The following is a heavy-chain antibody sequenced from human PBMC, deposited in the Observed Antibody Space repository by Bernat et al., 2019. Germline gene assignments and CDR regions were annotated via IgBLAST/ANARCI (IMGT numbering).Heavy chain of an antibody. D-gene: IGHD1-7*01. V-gene: IGHV3-11*05. J-gene: IGHJ3*02. CDR3: AAPYPNYGAFDI. Sequence: QVQLVESGGGLVKPGGSLRLSCAASGFTFSDYYMSWIRQAPGKGLEWVSYITSSSSYTNYADSVKGRFTISRDNAKNSLYLQMNSLRAEDTAVYYCAAPYPNYGAFDIWGQGTMVTVSS. CDR1: GFTFSDYY. CDR2: ITSSSSYT.